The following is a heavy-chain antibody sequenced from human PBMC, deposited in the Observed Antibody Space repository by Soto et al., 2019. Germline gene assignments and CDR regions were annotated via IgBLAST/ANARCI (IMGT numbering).Heavy chain of an antibody. CDR3: AKGFIVVVTAIRPDDNFDV. CDR2: ISGSGGTI. CDR1: GFTFNTYA. J-gene: IGHJ3*01. V-gene: IGHV3-23*01. D-gene: IGHD2-21*02. Sequence: EVQLLESGGGLVQPGGSLGLSCAASGFTFNTYAMNWVRQAPGKGLEWVASISGSGGTINYADSVKGRFTTSRDTSKNTLYLQMNSLSAEDTAVYYCAKGFIVVVTAIRPDDNFDVWGQGTMVTVSS.